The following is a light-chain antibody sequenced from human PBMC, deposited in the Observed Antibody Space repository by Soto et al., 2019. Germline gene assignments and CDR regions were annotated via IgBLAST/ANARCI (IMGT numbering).Light chain of an antibody. J-gene: IGKJ4*01. CDR3: QQYNSYPLT. Sequence: DIQMTPTPSTLSAFVGDRVTITCRASQSIRSWLAWYQQKPGKAPKLLIYKASTLESGVPSRFSGSGSGTEFTLTISSLQPYDFATYYCQQYNSYPLTFGGGTKVEIK. CDR2: KAS. V-gene: IGKV1-5*03. CDR1: QSIRSW.